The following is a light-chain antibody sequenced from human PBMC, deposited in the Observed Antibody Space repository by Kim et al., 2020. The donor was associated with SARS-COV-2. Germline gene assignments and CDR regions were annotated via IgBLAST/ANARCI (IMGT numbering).Light chain of an antibody. Sequence: EIVMTQSPATLSVSPGERATLSCRASQSVSSNLAWYQQKPGQAPRLLIYGASTRATGIPARFSGSGSGTEFTLTISSLQSEDFAVYYCQQYNNGPSFVGGTKMDIK. CDR2: GAS. CDR3: QQYNNGPS. V-gene: IGKV3-15*01. J-gene: IGKJ4*01. CDR1: QSVSSN.